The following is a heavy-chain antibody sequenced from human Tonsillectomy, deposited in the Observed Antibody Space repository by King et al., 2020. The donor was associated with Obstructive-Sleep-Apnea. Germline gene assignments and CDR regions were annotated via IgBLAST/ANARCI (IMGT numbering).Heavy chain of an antibody. J-gene: IGHJ4*02. CDR3: AGRDGDPPFDY. CDR1: GYTFTGYY. V-gene: IGHV1-2*04. D-gene: IGHD4-17*01. CDR2: INPDSGGT. Sequence: QVQLVESGAEVKKPGASVKVSCKASGYTFTGYYMHWVRQAPGQGLEWMGWINPDSGGTNYAQNFQGWVTMTRDTSISTAYMELSSLRSDDTVVYYCAGRDGDPPFDYWGQGTLVTVSS.